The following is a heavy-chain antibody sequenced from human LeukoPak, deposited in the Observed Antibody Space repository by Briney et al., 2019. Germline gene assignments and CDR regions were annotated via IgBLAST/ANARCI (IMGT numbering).Heavy chain of an antibody. D-gene: IGHD3-10*01. J-gene: IGHJ4*02. Sequence: GGALRLSCSASGFTFSSYAMHWVRQAPGKGLEYVSAISSNGGSTYYADSVKGRFTISRDNSKNTLYLQMSSLRAEDTAVYYCVKVGVLWFGELSYFDYWGQGTLVTVSS. V-gene: IGHV3-64D*06. CDR3: VKVGVLWFGELSYFDY. CDR2: ISSNGGST. CDR1: GFTFSSYA.